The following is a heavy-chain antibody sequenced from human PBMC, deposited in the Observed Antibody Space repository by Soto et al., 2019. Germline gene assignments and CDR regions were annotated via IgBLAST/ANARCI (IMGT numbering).Heavy chain of an antibody. J-gene: IGHJ6*03. CDR1: GFTFSSYA. V-gene: IGHV3-23*01. Sequence: HPGGSLRLSCAASGFTFSSYAMSWVRQAPGKGLEWVSAISGSGGSTYYADSVKGRFTISRDNSKNTLYLQMNSLRAEDTAVYYCAKDKHRLSVRYMDVWGKGNTVTVSS. CDR2: ISGSGGST. D-gene: IGHD2-21*02. CDR3: AKDKHRLSVRYMDV.